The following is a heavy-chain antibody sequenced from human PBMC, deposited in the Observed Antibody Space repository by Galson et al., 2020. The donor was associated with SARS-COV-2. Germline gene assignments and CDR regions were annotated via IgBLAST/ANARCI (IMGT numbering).Heavy chain of an antibody. J-gene: IGHJ6*02. CDR1: GFTFDDYA. CDR2: ISWNSGSI. V-gene: IGHV3-9*01. CDR3: ATLTSTVTSYYYYGMDV. Sequence: GGSLRLSCAASGFTFDDYAMHWVRQAPGKGLEWVSGISWNSGSIGYADSVKGRFTISRDNAKNSLYLQMNSLRAEDTALYYCATLTSTVTSYYYYGMDVWGQGTTVTVSS. D-gene: IGHD4-17*01.